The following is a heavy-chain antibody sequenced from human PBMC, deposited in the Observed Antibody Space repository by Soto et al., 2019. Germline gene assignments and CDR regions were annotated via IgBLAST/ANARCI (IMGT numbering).Heavy chain of an antibody. J-gene: IGHJ4*02. CDR2: IYWDDDR. CDR3: AHVLEWLSPVVT. V-gene: IGHV2-5*02. D-gene: IGHD3-3*01. Sequence: QITLEESGPTLVKPTQTLTLTCTFSGFSLSTSGVGVGWIRQPPGKALEWLALIYWDDDRRYSPSLKSRLTITKDTSKNQVVLTMTNMDPVDTATYYCAHVLEWLSPVVTWGQGTLVTVSS. CDR1: GFSLSTSGVG.